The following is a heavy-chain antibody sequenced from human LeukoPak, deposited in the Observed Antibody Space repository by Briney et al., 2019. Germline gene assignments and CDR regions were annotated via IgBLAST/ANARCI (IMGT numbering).Heavy chain of an antibody. J-gene: IGHJ4*02. CDR3: ASDQVSGVFDY. CDR2: ISPDGSYT. CDR1: GFIFSDFY. D-gene: IGHD5/OR15-5a*01. V-gene: IGHV3-11*05. Sequence: GGSLRLSCAGSGFIFSDFYINWIRQSPGKGLEWLAYISPDGSYTTYGDSVMGRFVISRDNAKNSVSLQINSLRVEDTALYFCASDQVSGVFDYWGQGARVTVS.